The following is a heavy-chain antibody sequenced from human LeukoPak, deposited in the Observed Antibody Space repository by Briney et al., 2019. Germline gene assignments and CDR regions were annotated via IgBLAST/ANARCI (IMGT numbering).Heavy chain of an antibody. CDR3: VKALQGFGDNYGFDI. J-gene: IGHJ3*02. D-gene: IGHD3-10*01. Sequence: QTGGSLRLSCAASGFTFDEYAMHWVRQAPGKGPEWVAGISWNSGKIDYAESVKGRFTILRDNAKNSQYLQTNSLRAEDTALYYCVKALQGFGDNYGFDIWGQGTMVTVSS. CDR2: ISWNSGKI. V-gene: IGHV3-9*01. CDR1: GFTFDEYA.